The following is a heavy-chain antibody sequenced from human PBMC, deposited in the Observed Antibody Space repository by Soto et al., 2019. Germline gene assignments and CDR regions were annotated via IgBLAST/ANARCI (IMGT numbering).Heavy chain of an antibody. D-gene: IGHD2-21*02. Sequence: GGSLRLSCAASGFTFSNAWMNWVHQAPGKGLEWVGRIKSKAIGGTVDYAAPVKGRFTISRDDSKNTLYLQMNSLKTEDTAVYYCTTCGGDCYLNYWGQGTLVTVSS. J-gene: IGHJ4*02. CDR2: IKSKAIGGTV. V-gene: IGHV3-15*01. CDR1: GFTFSNAW. CDR3: TTCGGDCYLNY.